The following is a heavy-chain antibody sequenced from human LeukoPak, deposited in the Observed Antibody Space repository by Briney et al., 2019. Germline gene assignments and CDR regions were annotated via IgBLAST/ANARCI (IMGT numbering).Heavy chain of an antibody. J-gene: IGHJ4*02. CDR3: AKDGAQPGFYFDL. Sequence: GGSLRLSCVGSGFTFTDYAMTWVRQAPGKGLSWVSAISDDGGSPYYADSVRGRFTVSRDNIRNILYLQMHSLRADDTAVYFCAKDGAQPGFYFDLWGQGALVTVSS. CDR2: ISDDGGSP. V-gene: IGHV3-23*01. D-gene: IGHD1-26*01. CDR1: GFTFTDYA.